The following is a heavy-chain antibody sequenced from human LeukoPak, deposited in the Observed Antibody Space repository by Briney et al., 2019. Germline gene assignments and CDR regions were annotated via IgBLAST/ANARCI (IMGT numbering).Heavy chain of an antibody. D-gene: IGHD2-15*01. CDR1: GGSISSYY. CDR3: ARVDIVVVVAATGKYYYYYMDV. J-gene: IGHJ6*03. V-gene: IGHV4-59*01. CDR2: IYYSGST. Sequence: SETLSLTCTVSGGSISSYYWSWIRQPPGKGLEWIGYIYYSGSTNYNPSLKRRVTISVDTSKNQFSLKLSPVTAADTAVSYCARVDIVVVVAATGKYYYYYMDVWGKGARVTVSS.